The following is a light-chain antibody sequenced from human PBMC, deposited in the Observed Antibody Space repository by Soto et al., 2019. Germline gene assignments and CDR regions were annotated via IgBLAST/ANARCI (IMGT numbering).Light chain of an antibody. CDR1: SSDVGSYNR. Sequence: QSALTQPPSVSGSPGQSVTISCTGTSSDVGSYNRVSWYQQPPGTAPKLMIYEVSTRPSGVPDRFTGSKSGNTASLTISGLQAEDKADHFCSSYTSSSTYVFGSGTKLTFL. V-gene: IGLV2-18*02. CDR3: SSYTSSSTYV. J-gene: IGLJ1*01. CDR2: EVS.